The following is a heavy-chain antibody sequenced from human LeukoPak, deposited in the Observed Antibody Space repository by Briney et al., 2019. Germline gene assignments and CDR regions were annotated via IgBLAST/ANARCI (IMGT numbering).Heavy chain of an antibody. J-gene: IGHJ3*02. Sequence: GASVKVSCKASGGTFSSYAISWVRQAPGQGLEWMGRIIPIFGTANYAQEFQGRVTITTDESTSTAYMELSSLRSEDTAVYYCASLSDFKLAFDIWGQGTMVTVSS. CDR2: IIPIFGTA. CDR1: GGTFSSYA. D-gene: IGHD3-3*01. V-gene: IGHV1-69*05. CDR3: ASLSDFKLAFDI.